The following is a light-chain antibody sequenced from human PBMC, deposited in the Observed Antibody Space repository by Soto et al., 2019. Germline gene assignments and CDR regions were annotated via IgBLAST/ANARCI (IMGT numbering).Light chain of an antibody. CDR3: QSYDSSLRSV. Sequence: QSVLTQPPSVSGDPGQRVTISCTGSSSNIGAGYDVHWYQQLPGTAPKLLIYGNSNRPSGVPDRFSGSKSGTSASLAITGLQAEDEADYYCQSYDSSLRSVFGGGTKLTVL. CDR2: GNS. CDR1: SSNIGAGYD. V-gene: IGLV1-40*01. J-gene: IGLJ2*01.